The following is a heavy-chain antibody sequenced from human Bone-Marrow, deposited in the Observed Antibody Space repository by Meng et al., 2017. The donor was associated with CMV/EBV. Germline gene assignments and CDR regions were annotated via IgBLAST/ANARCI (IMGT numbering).Heavy chain of an antibody. CDR1: GGSISSSSYY. CDR2: IYYSGST. V-gene: IGHV4-39*07. D-gene: IGHD3-3*01. Sequence: SETLSLTCTVSGGSISSSSYYWGWIRQPPGKGLEWIGSIYYSGSTYYNPSLKSRVTISVDTSKNQFSLKLSSVTAADTAMYYCARGYYDFWSGGGLDVWVQGTTVTVSS. CDR3: ARGYYDFWSGGGLDV. J-gene: IGHJ6*02.